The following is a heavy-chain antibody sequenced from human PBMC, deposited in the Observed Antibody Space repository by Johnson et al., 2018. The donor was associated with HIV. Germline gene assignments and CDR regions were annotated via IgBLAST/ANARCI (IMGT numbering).Heavy chain of an antibody. Sequence: VQLVESGGGLVQPGGSLRLSCAASGFTVSSNYMSWVRQAPGKGLEWVSVIYSGGSTYYADSVKGRFTISRDNSKNTLYLQMNSLRAEDTAVYYCARDRGYYDSSGYYSGAFDIWGQGTMVTVSS. V-gene: IGHV3-66*01. CDR2: IYSGGST. J-gene: IGHJ3*02. D-gene: IGHD3-22*01. CDR3: ARDRGYYDSSGYYSGAFDI. CDR1: GFTVSSNY.